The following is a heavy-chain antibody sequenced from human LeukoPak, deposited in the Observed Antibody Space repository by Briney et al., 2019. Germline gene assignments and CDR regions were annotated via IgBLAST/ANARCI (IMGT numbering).Heavy chain of an antibody. V-gene: IGHV5-51*01. J-gene: IGHJ4*02. CDR3: ARLRGYETIVPHPGFDY. Sequence: GESLKISCKGSGYSFTSYWIGWVRQMPGKGLEWMGIIYPGDSDTRYSPSFQGQVTISADKSISTAYLQWSSLKASDTAVYYCARLRGYETIVPHPGFDYWGQGTLVTVSS. CDR1: GYSFTSYW. CDR2: IYPGDSDT. D-gene: IGHD3-10*01.